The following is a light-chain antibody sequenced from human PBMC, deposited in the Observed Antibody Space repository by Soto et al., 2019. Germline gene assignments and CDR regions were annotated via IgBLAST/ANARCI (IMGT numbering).Light chain of an antibody. V-gene: IGLV2-11*01. CDR3: CSYAGSYTLWV. CDR1: SSDVGGYNF. CDR2: DVS. J-gene: IGLJ3*02. Sequence: QSALTQPRSVSGSPGQSVTISCTGTSSDVGGYNFVSWYQQYPGKAPKLIIYDVSKRPSGVPDRFSGSKSGNTASLTISGLQDEDDADYYCCSYAGSYTLWVFGGGTKLTVL.